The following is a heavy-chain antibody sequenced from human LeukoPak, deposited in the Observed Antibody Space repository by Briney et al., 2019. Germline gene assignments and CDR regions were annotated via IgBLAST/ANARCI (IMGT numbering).Heavy chain of an antibody. CDR3: ARGSSGYDGWLDY. CDR1: GGSISSSSYY. J-gene: IGHJ4*02. V-gene: IGHV4-39*07. D-gene: IGHD5-12*01. CDR2: IYYSGST. Sequence: SDTLSLTCTVSGGSISSSSYYWGWIRQPPGKGLEWTGSIYYSGSTYYNPSLKSRVTISVDTSKNQFSLKLSSVTAADTAVYYCARGSSGYDGWLDYWGQGTLVTVSS.